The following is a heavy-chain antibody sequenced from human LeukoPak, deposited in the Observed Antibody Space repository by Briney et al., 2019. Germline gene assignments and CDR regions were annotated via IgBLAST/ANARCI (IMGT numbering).Heavy chain of an antibody. V-gene: IGHV1-24*01. Sequence: ASVKVSCKVSGYTLTELSMHWVRQAPGKGLEWMGGFDPEDGETIYAQKFQGRVTMTEDTSTDTAYMELSSLRSEDTAVYYCARDLPGITMIVLAVRWDYWGQGTLVTVSS. D-gene: IGHD3-22*01. CDR1: GYTLTELS. J-gene: IGHJ4*02. CDR2: FDPEDGET. CDR3: ARDLPGITMIVLAVRWDY.